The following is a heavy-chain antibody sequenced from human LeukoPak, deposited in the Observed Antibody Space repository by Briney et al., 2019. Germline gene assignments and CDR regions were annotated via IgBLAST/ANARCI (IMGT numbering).Heavy chain of an antibody. CDR3: AKGPIQLWFPTESRFDY. D-gene: IGHD5-18*01. V-gene: IGHV3-21*04. CDR2: ISRRTSYT. Sequence: GGSLRLSCAASGFIFSDYTINWVRQAPGKGLEWVSSISRRTSYTYYDDSVKGRFTISRNNSKNTLYPQMNSLRAEDTAVYYCAKGPIQLWFPTESRFDYWGQGTLVTVSS. CDR1: GFIFSDYT. J-gene: IGHJ4*02.